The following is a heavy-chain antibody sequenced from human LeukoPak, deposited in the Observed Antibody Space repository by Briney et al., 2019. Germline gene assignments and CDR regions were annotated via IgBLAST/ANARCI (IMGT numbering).Heavy chain of an antibody. D-gene: IGHD3-22*01. CDR2: IYYSGST. CDR1: GGSISSYY. J-gene: IGHJ4*02. CDR3: ARSNYDSSGYYPL. Sequence: SETLSLTCTVSGGSISSYYWSWIRQPPGKGLEWIGNIYYSGSTNYNPSLKSRVTISVDTSKNQFSLKLSSVTAADTAVYYCARSNYDSSGYYPLWGQGTLVTVSS. V-gene: IGHV4-59*12.